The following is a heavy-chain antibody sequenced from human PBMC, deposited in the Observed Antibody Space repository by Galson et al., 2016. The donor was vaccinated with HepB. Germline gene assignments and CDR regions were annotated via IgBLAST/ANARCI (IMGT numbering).Heavy chain of an antibody. D-gene: IGHD2-2*01. V-gene: IGHV3-23*01. CDR3: AKDILEVPAALPVDS. CDR1: GFSFSTYG. J-gene: IGHJ4*02. CDR2: IRGSGGVT. Sequence: SLRLSCAVSGFSFSTYGMSWVRQAPGKGLEWISAIRGSGGVTHYADSVRGRFTISRDHSKRTLFLHMSSLTFEDTAVYYFAKDILEVPAALPVDSWGQGTLVIVSS.